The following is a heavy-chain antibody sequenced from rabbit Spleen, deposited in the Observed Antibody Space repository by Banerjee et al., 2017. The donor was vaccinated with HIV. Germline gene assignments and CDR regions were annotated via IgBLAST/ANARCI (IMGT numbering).Heavy chain of an antibody. CDR3: VRDKASISGDYGPYYFNL. CDR2: IDPIFANT. J-gene: IGHJ4*01. D-gene: IGHD1-1*01. CDR1: GVDFSSYGV. V-gene: IGHV1S43*01. Sequence: QQQLEESGGGLVKPGGTLTLTCKASGVDFSSYGVSWVRQAPGKGLEWIGYIDPIFANTYYASWVNGRFTISSHNAQNTLYLQLNSLTAADTATYFCVRDKASISGDYGPYYFNLWGQGTLVTVS.